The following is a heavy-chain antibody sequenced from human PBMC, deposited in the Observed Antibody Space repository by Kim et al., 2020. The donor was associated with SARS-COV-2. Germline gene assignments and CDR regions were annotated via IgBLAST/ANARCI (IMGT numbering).Heavy chain of an antibody. Sequence: GGSLRLSCAASGFTFSSYAMHWVRQAPGKGLEWVAVISYDGSNKYYADSVKGRFTISRDNSKNTLYLQMNSLRAEDTAVYYCARDPQYCSSTSCYGRRLPDFDYWGQGTLVTVSS. D-gene: IGHD2-2*01. V-gene: IGHV3-30*04. J-gene: IGHJ4*02. CDR3: ARDPQYCSSTSCYGRRLPDFDY. CDR1: GFTFSSYA. CDR2: ISYDGSNK.